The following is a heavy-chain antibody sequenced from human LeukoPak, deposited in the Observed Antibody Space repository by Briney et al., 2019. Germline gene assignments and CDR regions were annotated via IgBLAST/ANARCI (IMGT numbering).Heavy chain of an antibody. D-gene: IGHD1-1*01. J-gene: IGHJ4*02. Sequence: GGSLRLSCTASGFPFIEYSMNRVRQVPGKGLEWISYIGIDSGNTKYADSVRGRFTISADKAKNSLYLQMNSLRVEDTAVYYCARDHNYAFDNWGQGTLVSVAS. CDR3: ARDHNYAFDN. V-gene: IGHV3-48*01. CDR2: IGIDSGNT. CDR1: GFPFIEYS.